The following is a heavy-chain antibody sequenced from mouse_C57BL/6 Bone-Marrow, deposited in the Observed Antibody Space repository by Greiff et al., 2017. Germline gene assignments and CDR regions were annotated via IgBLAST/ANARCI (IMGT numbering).Heavy chain of an antibody. D-gene: IGHD1-1*01. CDR1: GYTFTSYW. J-gene: IGHJ2*01. Sequence: QVQLQQPGAELVKPGASVKMSCKASGYTFTSYWITWVKQRPGQGLEWIGDIYPGSGSTNYNEKFKSKATLTVDTSSSTAYMQLSSLTSEDSAVYYCARGYYGSRGNYFDYCGQGTTLTVSS. CDR3: ARGYYGSRGNYFDY. V-gene: IGHV1-55*01. CDR2: IYPGSGST.